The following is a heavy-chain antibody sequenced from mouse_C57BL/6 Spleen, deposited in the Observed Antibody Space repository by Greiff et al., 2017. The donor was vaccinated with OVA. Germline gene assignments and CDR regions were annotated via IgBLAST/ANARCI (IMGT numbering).Heavy chain of an antibody. V-gene: IGHV1-47*01. J-gene: IGHJ1*03. CDR1: GYTFTTYP. Sequence: QVQLQQSGAELVKPGASVKMSCKASGYTFTTYPIEWMKQNHGKSLEWIGNFHPYNDDTKYNEKFKGKATLTVEKSSSTVYLELRSLTSEDSAVYFCATYSNYEYFDVWGTGTTVTVSS. CDR3: ATYSNYEYFDV. CDR2: FHPYNDDT. D-gene: IGHD2-5*01.